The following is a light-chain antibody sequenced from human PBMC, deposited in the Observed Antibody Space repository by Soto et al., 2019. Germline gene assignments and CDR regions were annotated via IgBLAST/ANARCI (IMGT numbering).Light chain of an antibody. CDR3: QQYNSYRT. V-gene: IGKV3-20*01. Sequence: EIVLTQSPGTLSSSPGERATLSCRASQTVTSNYLAWYQQKPGQAPRLLFFGASIRATGLPDRFIGGGSGTDFTLTISSLQPDDFATYYCQQYNSYRTFGQGTKVDI. CDR1: QTVTSNY. CDR2: GAS. J-gene: IGKJ1*01.